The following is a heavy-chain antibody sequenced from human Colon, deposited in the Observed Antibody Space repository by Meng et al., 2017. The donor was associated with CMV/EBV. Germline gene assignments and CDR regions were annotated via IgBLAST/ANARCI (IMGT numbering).Heavy chain of an antibody. D-gene: IGHD3-10*01. J-gene: IGHJ4*02. V-gene: IGHV4-34*01. CDR3: ARGLYGSGRHQIDY. Sequence: HVPVQQVGGGLLKPSEALSLTCAVYCGSFSGYYWSWIRQLPGKGLEWIGEINHSGSTNYNPSLKSRVTISVDTSKNQFSLKLSSVTAADTAVYYCARGLYGSGRHQIDYWGQGTLVTVSS. CDR2: INHSGST. CDR1: CGSFSGYY.